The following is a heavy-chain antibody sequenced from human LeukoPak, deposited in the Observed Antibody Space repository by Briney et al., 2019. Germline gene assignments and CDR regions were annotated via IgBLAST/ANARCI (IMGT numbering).Heavy chain of an antibody. J-gene: IGHJ4*02. CDR1: GFTFSSYW. D-gene: IGHD3-16*02. Sequence: GGSLRLSCAASGFTFSSYWMSWARQAPGKGLEWVSSISSSSSYIYYADSVKGRFTVSRDNAKSSLYLLMNSLRAEDTAVYYCARDGYVWGSYRYYFEYWGQGTLVTVSS. CDR2: ISSSSSYI. V-gene: IGHV3-21*01. CDR3: ARDGYVWGSYRYYFEY.